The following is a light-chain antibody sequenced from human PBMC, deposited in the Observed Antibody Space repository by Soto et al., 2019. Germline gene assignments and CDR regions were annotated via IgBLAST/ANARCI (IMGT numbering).Light chain of an antibody. CDR3: QSYDSSLSVLYV. CDR1: SSNIGAGYD. CDR2: GNS. V-gene: IGLV1-40*01. J-gene: IGLJ1*01. Sequence: QAVVTQPPSVSGAPGQRVTISCTGSSSNIGAGYDVHWYQQLPGTAPKLLIYGNSNRPSGVPDRFSGSKSGTSASLAITGLQAADEADYYCQSYDSSLSVLYVFGTGTKLTVL.